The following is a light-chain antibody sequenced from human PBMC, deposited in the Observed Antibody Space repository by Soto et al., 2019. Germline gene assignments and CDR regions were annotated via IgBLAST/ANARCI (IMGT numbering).Light chain of an antibody. J-gene: IGLJ2*01. Sequence: QSALTQPASVSGSPGQSITISCTGTSSDVGGYNYVSWYQQHPGKAPKLIIYDVGNRPSGVSNRFSGSKSGNTASLTISGLQAEDESDYYCSSYTSSSTSYVVFGGGTTLTVL. CDR1: SSDVGGYNY. CDR2: DVG. CDR3: SSYTSSSTSYVV. V-gene: IGLV2-14*01.